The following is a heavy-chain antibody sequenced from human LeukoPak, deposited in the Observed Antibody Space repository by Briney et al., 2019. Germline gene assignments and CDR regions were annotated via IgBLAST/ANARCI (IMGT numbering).Heavy chain of an antibody. CDR1: GGTFSSYA. J-gene: IGHJ4*02. CDR3: ARVGGYEKYYFDY. V-gene: IGHV1-69*06. CDR2: IIPIFGTA. Sequence: SVKVSCKASGGTFSSYAISWVRQAHGQGLEWMGGIIPIFGTANYAQKFQGRVTITADKSTSTAYMELSSLRSEDTAVYYCARVGGYEKYYFDYWGQGTLVTVSS. D-gene: IGHD5-12*01.